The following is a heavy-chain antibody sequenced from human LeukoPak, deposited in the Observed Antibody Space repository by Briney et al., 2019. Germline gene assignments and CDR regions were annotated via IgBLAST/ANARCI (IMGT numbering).Heavy chain of an antibody. V-gene: IGHV4-31*03. CDR3: ARAGSSGWYNAFDI. Sequence: SETLSLTCTVSGGSISSGGYYWRWIRQHPGKGLEWIGYIYYSGSTYYNPSLKSRVTISVDTSKNQFSLKLSSVTAAATAVYYCARAGSSGWYNAFDIWGQGTMVTVSS. D-gene: IGHD6-19*01. CDR1: GGSISSGGYY. CDR2: IYYSGST. J-gene: IGHJ3*02.